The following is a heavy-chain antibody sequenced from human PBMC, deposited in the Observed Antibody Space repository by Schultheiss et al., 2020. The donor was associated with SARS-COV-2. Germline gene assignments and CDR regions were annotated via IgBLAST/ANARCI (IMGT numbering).Heavy chain of an antibody. J-gene: IGHJ6*02. CDR3: AKGNVAASGWYYYYGMDV. CDR2: ISGSGGST. Sequence: GESLKISCAASGFTFSSYAMSWVRQAPGKGLEWVSAISGSGGSTYYADSVKGRFTISRDNSKNTLYLQMNSLRAEDTAVYYCAKGNVAASGWYYYYGMDVWGQGTTVTVSS. CDR1: GFTFSSYA. V-gene: IGHV3-23*01. D-gene: IGHD6-19*01.